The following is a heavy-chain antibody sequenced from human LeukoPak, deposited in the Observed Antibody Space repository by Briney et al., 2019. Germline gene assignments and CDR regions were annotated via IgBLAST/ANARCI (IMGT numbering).Heavy chain of an antibody. CDR1: GFTFSSYD. V-gene: IGHV3-13*01. CDR3: ASGLGSIWFDP. Sequence: GGSLRLSCAASGFTFSSYDMHWVRQATGKGLEWVSAIGTAGDTYYPGSVKSRFTISRENAKNSLYLQMNSLRAGDTAVYYCASGLGSIWFDPWGQGTLVTVSS. D-gene: IGHD3-10*01. CDR2: IGTAGDT. J-gene: IGHJ5*02.